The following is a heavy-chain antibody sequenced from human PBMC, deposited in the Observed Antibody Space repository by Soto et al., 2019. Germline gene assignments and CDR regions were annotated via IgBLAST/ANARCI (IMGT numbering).Heavy chain of an antibody. J-gene: IGHJ4*02. V-gene: IGHV3-30-3*01. Sequence: QVQLVESGGGVVQPGRSLRLSCAASGFTFSSYAMHWVRQAPGKGLEWVAVISYDGSNKYYADSVKGRFTISRDNSKNTLYLQMNSLRAEDTAVYYCVRDLPPHYDYVWGSYLDYWGQGTLVTVSS. CDR2: ISYDGSNK. D-gene: IGHD3-16*02. CDR1: GFTFSSYA. CDR3: VRDLPPHYDYVWGSYLDY.